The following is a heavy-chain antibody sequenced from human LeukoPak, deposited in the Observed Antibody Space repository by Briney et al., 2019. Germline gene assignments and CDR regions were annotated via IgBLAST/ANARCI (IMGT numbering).Heavy chain of an antibody. J-gene: IGHJ4*02. D-gene: IGHD3-22*01. V-gene: IGHV1-2*02. Sequence: ASVKVSCKASGYTFTSYGISWVRQAPGQGLEWMGWINPNSGGTNYAQKFQGRVTMTRDTSISTAYMELSRLRSDDTAVYYCARSSIVVDWGQGTLVTVSS. CDR1: GYTFTSYG. CDR3: ARSSIVVD. CDR2: INPNSGGT.